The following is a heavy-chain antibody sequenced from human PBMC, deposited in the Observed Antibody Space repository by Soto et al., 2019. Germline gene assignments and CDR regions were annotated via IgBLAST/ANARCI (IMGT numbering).Heavy chain of an antibody. J-gene: IGHJ3*02. Sequence: SETLYLTCTVSGGSTSSYYWSWIRQRPGKGLEWIGYIYYSGSTDYNPSLKSRLTITVDTSKNQFSLNLSSVTAADTAVYYCAANYDFWSGYLGAFDIWGQGTMVTVSS. D-gene: IGHD3-3*01. V-gene: IGHV4-59*01. CDR2: IYYSGST. CDR3: AANYDFWSGYLGAFDI. CDR1: GGSTSSYY.